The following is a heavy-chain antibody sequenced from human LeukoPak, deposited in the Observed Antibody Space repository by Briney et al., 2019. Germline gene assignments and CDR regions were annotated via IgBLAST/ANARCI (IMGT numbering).Heavy chain of an antibody. Sequence: GGSLRLSCAASGFTFTSYWMSWVRQAPGKGLEWVANIKQDGSEKYYVDSVEGRFTISRDNAKNSLYLQMNSVRAEDTAIYYCARDKQWLAFYYYYYGMDVWGHGTTVTVSS. J-gene: IGHJ6*02. D-gene: IGHD6-19*01. CDR1: GFTFTSYW. V-gene: IGHV3-7*03. CDR2: IKQDGSEK. CDR3: ARDKQWLAFYYYYYGMDV.